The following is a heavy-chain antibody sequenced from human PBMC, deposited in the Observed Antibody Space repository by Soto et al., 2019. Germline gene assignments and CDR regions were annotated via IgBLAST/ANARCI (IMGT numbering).Heavy chain of an antibody. CDR1: GFTFSSYA. V-gene: IGHV3-23*01. Sequence: GGSLRLSCAASGFTFSSYAMSWVRQAPGKGLEWVSAISGSGGSTYYADSVKGRFTISRDNSKNTLYLQMNSLRAEDTAVYYCAKATTDYDFWSGSVNPEAGYYYMDVWGKGTTVTVSS. CDR3: AKATTDYDFWSGSVNPEAGYYYMDV. CDR2: ISGSGGST. D-gene: IGHD3-3*01. J-gene: IGHJ6*03.